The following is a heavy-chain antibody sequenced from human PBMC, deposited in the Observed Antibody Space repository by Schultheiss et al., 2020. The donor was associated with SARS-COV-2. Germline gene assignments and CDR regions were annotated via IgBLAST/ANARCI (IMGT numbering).Heavy chain of an antibody. V-gene: IGHV3-23*01. J-gene: IGHJ6*02. D-gene: IGHD6-19*01. Sequence: GGSLRLSCAASGFTFSSYAMSWVRQAPGKGLEWVSGVTGSGGSTYYADSVKGRFTISRDSSKNTLYLQMNSLRAEDTALYYCAKRLGYSSGWCMDVWGQGTTVTVSS. CDR2: VTGSGGST. CDR1: GFTFSSYA. CDR3: AKRLGYSSGWCMDV.